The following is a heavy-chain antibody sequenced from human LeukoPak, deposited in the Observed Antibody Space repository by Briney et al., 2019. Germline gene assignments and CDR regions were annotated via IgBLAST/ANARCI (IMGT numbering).Heavy chain of an antibody. Sequence: PGGSLRLSCAASGFTLNNAWMSWVRQAPGKGREWVGRIKSKTDGGTIDYAAPVKGRSTISRDDSKNIVYLLMNSLKTEDTAVYYCTTSYYDSSGFRAWGQGTLVTVSS. J-gene: IGHJ4*02. CDR3: TTSYYDSSGFRA. V-gene: IGHV3-15*01. CDR2: IKSKTDGGTI. D-gene: IGHD3-22*01. CDR1: GFTLNNAW.